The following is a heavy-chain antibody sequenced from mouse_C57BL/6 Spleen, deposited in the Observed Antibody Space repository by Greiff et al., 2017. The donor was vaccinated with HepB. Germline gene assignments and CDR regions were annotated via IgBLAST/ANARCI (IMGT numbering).Heavy chain of an antibody. V-gene: IGHV1-42*01. CDR2: INPSTGGT. J-gene: IGHJ3*01. CDR3: ARSHYYGSSYPPFAY. D-gene: IGHD1-1*01. CDR1: GYSFTGYY. Sequence: EVHLVESGPELVKPGASVKISCKASGYSFTGYYMNWVKQSPEKSLEWIGEINPSTGGTTYNQKFKAKATLTVDKSSSTAYMQLKSLTSEDSAVYYCARSHYYGSSYPPFAYWGQGTLVTVSA.